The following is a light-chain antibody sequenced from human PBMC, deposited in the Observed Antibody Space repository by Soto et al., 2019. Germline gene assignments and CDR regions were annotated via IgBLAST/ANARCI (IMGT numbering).Light chain of an antibody. J-gene: IGKJ2*01. CDR2: GAS. CDR1: QSVSSSY. CDR3: QQYGSSPNT. Sequence: EIVLTQSPGTLSLSLGERATLSCRASQSVSSSYLAWYQQKPGQAPRLLIYGASSRATGIPDRFSGSGSGTDFTLTISRLEPEDFAVYYCQQYGSSPNTFGQGTKLEIQ. V-gene: IGKV3-20*01.